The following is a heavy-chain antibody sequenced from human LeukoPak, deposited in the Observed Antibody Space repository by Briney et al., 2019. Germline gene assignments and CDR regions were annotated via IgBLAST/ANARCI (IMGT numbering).Heavy chain of an antibody. D-gene: IGHD3-10*01. CDR1: GYSFTSYD. Sequence: GASVRVSCKASGYSFTSYDISWVRQAPGQGLEWMGWIKVYSGHTNYAQNLQGRVTLTTDTSTTTAYMELRSLRSDDSAVYYCAIWGVGHPGFAYWGHGSLVTVSS. CDR3: AIWGVGHPGFAY. J-gene: IGHJ4*01. CDR2: IKVYSGHT. V-gene: IGHV1-18*01.